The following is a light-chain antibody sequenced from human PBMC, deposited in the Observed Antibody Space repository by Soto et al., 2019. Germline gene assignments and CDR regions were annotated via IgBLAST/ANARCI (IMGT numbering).Light chain of an antibody. J-gene: IGKJ1*01. CDR1: QSISIY. V-gene: IGKV3-11*01. CDR3: QQSYSTPPWT. Sequence: EIVLTQSPATLSLSLGERATLSCRASQSISIYLAWYRHKPGQAPTLLIYNASNSATGIPARFSGSGTGTDFTLTISSLQPEDFATSFCQQSYSTPPWTFGQGTKVDIK. CDR2: NAS.